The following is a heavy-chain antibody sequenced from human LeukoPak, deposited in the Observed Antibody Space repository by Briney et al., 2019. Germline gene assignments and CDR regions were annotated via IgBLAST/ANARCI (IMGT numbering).Heavy chain of an antibody. CDR3: APQQTYSPYNWFDP. CDR1: GFTISNYW. CDR2: IHPDGSIT. V-gene: IGHV3-74*03. J-gene: IGHJ5*02. Sequence: GGSLRLSCVGSGFTISNYWMHWVRQAPGTGLVWVSRIHPDGSITTYADSVKGRFTISRDNAKNTLYLQMNSLRAEDTAVYYCAPQQTYSPYNWFDPWGQGTLVIVSS. D-gene: IGHD5-12*01.